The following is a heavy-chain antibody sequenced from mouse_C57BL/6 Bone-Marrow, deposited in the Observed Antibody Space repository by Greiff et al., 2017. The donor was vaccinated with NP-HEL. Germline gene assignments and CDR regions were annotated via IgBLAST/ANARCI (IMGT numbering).Heavy chain of an antibody. Sequence: QVHVKQPGAELVKPGASVKLSCKASGYTFTSYWMQWVKQRPGQGLEWIGEIDPSDSYTNYNQKFKGKATLTVDTSSSTAYMQLSSLTSEDSAVYYCARDYYGSSYVGYWGQGTTLTVSS. J-gene: IGHJ2*01. CDR1: GYTFTSYW. CDR2: IDPSDSYT. CDR3: ARDYYGSSYVGY. D-gene: IGHD1-1*01. V-gene: IGHV1-50*01.